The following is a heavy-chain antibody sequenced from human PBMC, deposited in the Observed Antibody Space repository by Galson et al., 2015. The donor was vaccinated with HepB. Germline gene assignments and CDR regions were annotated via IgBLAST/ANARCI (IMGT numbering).Heavy chain of an antibody. CDR2: INPNSGGT. Sequence: SVKVSCKASGYTFTDYFIQWVRQAPGQGLEWMGWINPNSGGTKYAQKFQGRVSMTRDTSITTSYMELNSLRSDDTAVYYCVSNGLGYFFSLGFWGRGTLVTVSS. D-gene: IGHD5-18*01. V-gene: IGHV1-2*02. J-gene: IGHJ4*02. CDR1: GYTFTDYF. CDR3: VSNGLGYFFSLGF.